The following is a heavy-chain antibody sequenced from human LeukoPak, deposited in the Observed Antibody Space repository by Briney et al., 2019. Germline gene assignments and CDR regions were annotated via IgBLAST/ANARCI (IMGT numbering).Heavy chain of an antibody. CDR2: ISSSSSYI. D-gene: IGHD1-26*01. CDR3: ARAVAKWELPGY. Sequence: GGSLRLSCAASGFTFSSYAMHWVRQAPGKGLEWVSSISSSSSYIYYADSVKGRFTISRDNAKNSLYLQMNSLRAEDTAVYYCARAVAKWELPGYWGQGTLVTVSS. CDR1: GFTFSSYA. V-gene: IGHV3-21*01. J-gene: IGHJ4*02.